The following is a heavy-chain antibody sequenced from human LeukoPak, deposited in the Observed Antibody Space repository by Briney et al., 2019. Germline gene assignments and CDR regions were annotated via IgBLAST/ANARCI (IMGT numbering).Heavy chain of an antibody. CDR2: ISAYNGNT. D-gene: IGHD3-22*01. V-gene: IGHV1-18*01. CDR3: ARDPISSGDYQPVDY. CDR1: GYTFTSYG. J-gene: IGHJ4*02. Sequence: GGSVKVSCKASGYTFTSYGISWVRQAPGQGLEWMGWISAYNGNTNYAQKLQGRVTMTTDTSTSTAYMELRSLRSDDTAVYYCARDPISSGDYQPVDYWGQGTLVTVSS.